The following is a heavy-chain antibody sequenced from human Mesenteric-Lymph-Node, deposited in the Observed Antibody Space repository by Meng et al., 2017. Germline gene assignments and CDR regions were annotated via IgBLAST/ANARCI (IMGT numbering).Heavy chain of an antibody. D-gene: IGHD3-9*01. CDR2: IRSKADNYAT. V-gene: IGHV3-73*01. J-gene: IGHJ3*01. CDR3: TRLYDTLTGG. Sequence: GESLKISCAASGFTFTGSAIPWVRQASGTGLEWVGRIRSKADNYATAYAASVKGRFTISRDDSKNTAYLQMNSLKTEDSAVYYCTRLYDTLTGGWGQGTMVTVSS. CDR1: GFTFTGSA.